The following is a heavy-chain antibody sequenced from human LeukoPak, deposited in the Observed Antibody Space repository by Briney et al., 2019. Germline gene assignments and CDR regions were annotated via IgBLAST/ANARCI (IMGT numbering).Heavy chain of an antibody. D-gene: IGHD3-10*01. CDR2: ISGSGERT. CDR3: AKGPYGSGTYYCDY. V-gene: IGHV3-23*01. J-gene: IGHJ4*02. Sequence: GGSLRLSCAASGFTFSSYWMSWVRQAPGKGLEWVSDISGSGERTYYADSVKGRFTISRDNSKNTLYLQMNSLRAEDTAVYYCAKGPYGSGTYYCDYWGQGTLVTVSS. CDR1: GFTFSSYW.